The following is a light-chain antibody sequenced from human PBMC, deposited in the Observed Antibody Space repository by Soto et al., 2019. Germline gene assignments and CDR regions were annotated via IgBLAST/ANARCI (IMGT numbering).Light chain of an antibody. CDR2: EVS. CDR1: STDFVSYNR. V-gene: IGLV2-18*01. Sequence: QSVLTQPPSVSGSPGQSVPISCTGTSTDFVSYNRVSWYQQPPGTAPKLMIYEVSKRPSGVPDRFSGSKSGNTASLTISGLQAADEADYYCSLYTSENAYVFGTGTKVTVL. CDR3: SLYTSENAYV. J-gene: IGLJ1*01.